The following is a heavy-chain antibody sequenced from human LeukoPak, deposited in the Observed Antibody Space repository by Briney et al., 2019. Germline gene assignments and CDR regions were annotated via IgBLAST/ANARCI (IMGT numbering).Heavy chain of an antibody. J-gene: IGHJ4*02. Sequence: GASVKVSRKVSGYTLTELSMHWVRQAPGKGLEWMGGFDPEDGETIYAQKFQGRVTMTEDTATDTAYMELSSLRSEDTAVYYCATGRSLYCSSTSCYRYWGQGTLVTVSS. CDR1: GYTLTELS. D-gene: IGHD2-2*01. V-gene: IGHV1-24*01. CDR3: ATGRSLYCSSTSCYRY. CDR2: FDPEDGET.